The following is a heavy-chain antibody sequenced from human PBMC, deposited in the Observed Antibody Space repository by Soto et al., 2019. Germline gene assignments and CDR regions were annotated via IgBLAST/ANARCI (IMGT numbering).Heavy chain of an antibody. CDR2: ISYDGSNK. Sequence: SGGSLRLSCAASGFTFSSYGMHWVRQAPGKGLEWVAVISYDGSNKYYADSVKGRFTISRDNSKNTLYLQMNSLRAEDTAVYYCAKDLGYGDYYYYGMDVWGQGTTVTVSS. D-gene: IGHD4-17*01. J-gene: IGHJ6*02. V-gene: IGHV3-30*18. CDR1: GFTFSSYG. CDR3: AKDLGYGDYYYYGMDV.